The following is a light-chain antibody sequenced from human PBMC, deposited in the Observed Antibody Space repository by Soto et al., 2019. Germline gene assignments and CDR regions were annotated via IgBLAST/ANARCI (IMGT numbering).Light chain of an antibody. V-gene: IGLV2-23*01. J-gene: IGLJ2*01. CDR2: EGS. CDR1: SSDVGSYNL. CDR3: LSYEGSSTYVV. Sequence: QSALTQPASVSGSPGQSITISCTGTSSDVGSYNLVSWYQQHPGKAPKLLIYEGSKRPSGVFNRFSGSKSGNTASLTISGLQAEDEADYYCLSYEGSSTYVVFGGGTKLTVL.